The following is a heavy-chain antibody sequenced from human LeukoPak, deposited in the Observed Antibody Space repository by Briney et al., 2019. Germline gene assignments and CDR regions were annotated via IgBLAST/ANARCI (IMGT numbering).Heavy chain of an antibody. CDR3: ARAGDLIVVAMGAFDI. J-gene: IGHJ3*02. CDR2: IYHSGSA. Sequence: SETLSLTCAVSGGSISYSGYSWSWIRQPPGKGLGWIGYIYHSGSAYYNPSLNSRVTISVDRSKNQFSLKLSSVTAADTAVYYCARAGDLIVVAMGAFDIWGQGTMVTVSS. V-gene: IGHV4-30-2*01. CDR1: GGSISYSGYS. D-gene: IGHD2-15*01.